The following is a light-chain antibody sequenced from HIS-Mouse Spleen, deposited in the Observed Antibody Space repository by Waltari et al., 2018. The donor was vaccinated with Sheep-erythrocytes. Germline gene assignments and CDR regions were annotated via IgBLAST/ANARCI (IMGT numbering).Light chain of an antibody. Sequence: SYELTQPPSVSVSPGQTASLTCSGDKLGDKYACWYQQKPGQSPVLVIYHDSKRPSGIPERFSGSNSGNTATLTISGTQAMDEADYYCQAWDSSTAVVFGGGTKLTVL. J-gene: IGLJ2*01. CDR2: HDS. CDR1: KLGDKY. CDR3: QAWDSSTAVV. V-gene: IGLV3-1*01.